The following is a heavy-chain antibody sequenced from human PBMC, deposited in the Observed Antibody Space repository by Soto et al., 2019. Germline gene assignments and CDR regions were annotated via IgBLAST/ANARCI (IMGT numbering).Heavy chain of an antibody. Sequence: QVQLVQSGAEVKKPESSVKVSCKAPGGTFSTYAISWVRQPPGQGLEWMGGIIPMFGTATYAQRFQDSVTITADESTNTVYMELSSLRSEDTAVYFCASGIQLWLRRINNGYSGWGQGTLVTVSS. CDR2: IIPMFGTA. CDR1: GGTFSTYA. V-gene: IGHV1-69*12. CDR3: ASGIQLWLRRINNGYSG. J-gene: IGHJ4*02. D-gene: IGHD5-18*01.